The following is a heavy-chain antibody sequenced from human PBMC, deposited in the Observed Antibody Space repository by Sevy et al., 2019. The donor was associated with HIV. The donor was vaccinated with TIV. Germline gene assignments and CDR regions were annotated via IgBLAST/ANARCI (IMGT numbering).Heavy chain of an antibody. Sequence: GGSLRLSCAASGFTFSSYWMHWVRQAPGKGLVWVSRINSDGSSTSYANSVKGRFTISSDNAKNTLYLQMNSLRAENTAVYYCASQYYDFWSGYYHPFDYWGQGTLVTVSS. J-gene: IGHJ4*02. D-gene: IGHD3-3*01. CDR3: ASQYYDFWSGYYHPFDY. V-gene: IGHV3-74*01. CDR1: GFTFSSYW. CDR2: INSDGSST.